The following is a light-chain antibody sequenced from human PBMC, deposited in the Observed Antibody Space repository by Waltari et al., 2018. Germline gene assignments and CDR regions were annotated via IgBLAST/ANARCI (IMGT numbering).Light chain of an antibody. CDR1: QSITTY. V-gene: IGKV1-39*01. CDR2: AAS. CDR3: QHSYSTPYT. Sequence: DIQMTQSPSSLSASIGDRVIITCRASQSITTYLSWFQRKPGKAPKLLIYAASSLQSGVSSRFSGSGSGTDFTLTISSLQPEDFATYYCQHSYSTPYTFGQGTKLEIK. J-gene: IGKJ2*01.